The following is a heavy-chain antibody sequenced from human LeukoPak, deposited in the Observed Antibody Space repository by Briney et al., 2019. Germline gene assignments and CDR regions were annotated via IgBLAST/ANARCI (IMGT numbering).Heavy chain of an antibody. CDR3: GGSSWYGRIYYFDY. CDR2: IIPIFGTA. V-gene: IGHV1-69*01. J-gene: IGHJ4*02. Sequence: SVKVSCKASGGTFSSYAISWVRQAPGQGLEWMGGIIPIFGTANYAQKFQGRVTITADESTSTAYMELSSPRSEDTAVYYCGGSSWYGRIYYFDYWGQGTLVTVSS. D-gene: IGHD6-13*01. CDR1: GGTFSSYA.